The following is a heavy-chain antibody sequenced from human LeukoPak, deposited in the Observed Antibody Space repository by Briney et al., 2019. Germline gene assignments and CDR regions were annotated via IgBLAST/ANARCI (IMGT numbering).Heavy chain of an antibody. D-gene: IGHD3-3*01. CDR2: IYWNDDK. CDR3: AHRRTNYYDFWSVYYFDY. Sequence: SGPTLVKPTQTLTLTCTFSGFSLSTRGVGVGWIRQPPGKALEWLALIYWNDDKRYSPSLKSRLTITKDTSKNQVVLTMTNMDPVDTATYYCAHRRTNYYDFWSVYYFDYWGQGTLVTVSS. CDR1: GFSLSTRGVG. J-gene: IGHJ4*02. V-gene: IGHV2-5*01.